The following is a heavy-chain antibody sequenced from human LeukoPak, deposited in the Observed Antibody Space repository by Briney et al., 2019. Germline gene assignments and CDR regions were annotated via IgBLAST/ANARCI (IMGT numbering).Heavy chain of an antibody. CDR2: IKQDGSEK. Sequence: GGSLRLSCAASGFTFSSYWMSWVRQAPGKGLEWVANIKQDGSEKYYVDSVKGRFTISRDNAKNSLYLQMNSLRAEDTAVYYCARKSSGYYFVYFQHWGQGTLATVSS. CDR3: ARKSSGYYFVYFQH. CDR1: GFTFSSYW. D-gene: IGHD3-22*01. J-gene: IGHJ1*01. V-gene: IGHV3-7*01.